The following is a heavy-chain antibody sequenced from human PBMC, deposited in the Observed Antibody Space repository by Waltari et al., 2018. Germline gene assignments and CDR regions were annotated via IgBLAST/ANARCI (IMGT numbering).Heavy chain of an antibody. CDR2: IRYDGSNK. J-gene: IGHJ4*02. Sequence: QVQLVESGGGVVQPGVSLRLSCAASGFTFSSYGMHWVRQAPGKGLEWVAVIRYDGSNKDDADSVKGRFTISRDNSKNTLYLQMNSLRAEDTAVYYCATTDMTTVTTGLDYWGQGTLVTVSS. CDR1: GFTFSSYG. V-gene: IGHV3-30*02. D-gene: IGHD4-17*01. CDR3: ATTDMTTVTTGLDY.